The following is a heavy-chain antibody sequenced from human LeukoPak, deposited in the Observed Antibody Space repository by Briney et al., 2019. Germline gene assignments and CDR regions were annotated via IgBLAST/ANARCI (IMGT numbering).Heavy chain of an antibody. D-gene: IGHD2-15*01. V-gene: IGHV4-59*01. Sequence: SETLSLTCTVSGGSISSYYWSWIRQPPGKGLEWIGYIYYSGSTNYNPSLKSRVTISVDTSKNQFSLQLSSVTAADTAVYYCARVPSLGYCSGGSCYRFDHWGQGTLVAVSS. J-gene: IGHJ4*02. CDR3: ARVPSLGYCSGGSCYRFDH. CDR1: GGSISSYY. CDR2: IYYSGST.